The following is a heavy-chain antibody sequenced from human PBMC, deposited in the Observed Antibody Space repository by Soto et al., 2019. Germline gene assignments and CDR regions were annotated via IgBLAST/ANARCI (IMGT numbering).Heavy chain of an antibody. CDR2: IMPTSGRP. D-gene: IGHD1-7*01. V-gene: IGHV1-69*13. Sequence: GASVKVSCKASGGTFSKSGISWVRQAPGQGLECMGVIMPTSGRPDYAQKFQGRVIITADESTSTAYMELSGLTSEDTAVYYCARTTITGTSPLRGFFDLWGRGTLVTVSS. CDR3: ARTTITGTSPLRGFFDL. CDR1: GGTFSKSG. J-gene: IGHJ2*01.